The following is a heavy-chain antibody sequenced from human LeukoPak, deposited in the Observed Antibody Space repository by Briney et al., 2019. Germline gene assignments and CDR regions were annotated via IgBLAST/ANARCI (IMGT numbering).Heavy chain of an antibody. Sequence: SETLSLTCAVYGGSFSGYYWSWIRQPPGKGLEWIGEINHSGSTNYNPSLKSRVTISVDTSKNQFSLKLSSVTAADTAVYYCARGRNYWGQGTLVTVSS. J-gene: IGHJ4*02. CDR1: GGSFSGYY. CDR3: ARGRNY. CDR2: INHSGST. D-gene: IGHD1-14*01. V-gene: IGHV4-34*01.